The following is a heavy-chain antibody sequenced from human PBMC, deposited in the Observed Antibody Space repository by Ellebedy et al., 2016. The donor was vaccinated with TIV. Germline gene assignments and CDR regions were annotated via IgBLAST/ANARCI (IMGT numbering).Heavy chain of an antibody. CDR2: IKTKSAGGTT. CDR1: GFPFNNAW. J-gene: IGHJ4*02. CDR3: ATGGHYFGS. D-gene: IGHD3-16*01. Sequence: GGSLRLSXAAPGFPFNNAWMRWIRQAPGKGLEWVGRIKTKSAGGTTAYPAPVKGRFTVSRDDSKDTLYLQMDSLRPDDTALYYCATGGHYFGSWGQGTLVTVSS. V-gene: IGHV3-15*01.